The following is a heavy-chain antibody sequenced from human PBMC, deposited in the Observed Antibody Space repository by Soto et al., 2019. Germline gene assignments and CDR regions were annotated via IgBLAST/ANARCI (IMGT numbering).Heavy chain of an antibody. J-gene: IGHJ6*02. D-gene: IGHD6-13*01. V-gene: IGHV3-11*04. Sequence: PGGSLRLSCAASGFTFRDYYMTWIRQAPGKGLEWVSNIRNDGATMNYAGAVKGRFTISRDNAKNTLDLQMNNLRVEDTAVYYCARDLGGAGPFIYYAMDVWGQGTTVTVSS. CDR2: IRNDGATM. CDR1: GFTFRDYY. CDR3: ARDLGGAGPFIYYAMDV.